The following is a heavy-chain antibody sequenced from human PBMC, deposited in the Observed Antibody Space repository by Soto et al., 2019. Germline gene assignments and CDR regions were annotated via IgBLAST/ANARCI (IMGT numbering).Heavy chain of an antibody. J-gene: IGHJ4*02. CDR3: AKGTARYNWNYGDY. D-gene: IGHD1-20*01. CDR1: GFTFSSYA. V-gene: IGHV3-23*01. CDR2: ISGSGGST. Sequence: GSLRLSCAASGFTFSSYAMSWVRQAPGKGLEWVSAISGSGGSTYYADSVKGRFTISRDNSKNTLYLQMNSLRAEDTAVYYCAKGTARYNWNYGDYWGQGTLVTSPQ.